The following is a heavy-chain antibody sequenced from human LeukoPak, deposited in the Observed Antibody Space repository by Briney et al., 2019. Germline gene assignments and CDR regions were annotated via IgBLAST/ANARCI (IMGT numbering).Heavy chain of an antibody. V-gene: IGHV3-7*01. CDR1: GFTFSSYW. CDR3: GRDGVTSSVDY. D-gene: IGHD2-21*02. CDR2: IKEDGSRK. Sequence: GGSLRLSCAASGFTFSSYWMSWVRQAPGKGLEWVANIKEDGSRKYYVDSVKGRFTISRDNAKNSLYLQMNSLRAEDTAIYYCGRDGVTSSVDYWGQGTLVTVSS. J-gene: IGHJ4*02.